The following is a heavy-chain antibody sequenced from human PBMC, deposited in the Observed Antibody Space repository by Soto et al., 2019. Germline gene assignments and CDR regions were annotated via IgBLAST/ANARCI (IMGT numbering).Heavy chain of an antibody. D-gene: IGHD3-22*01. J-gene: IGHJ4*02. CDR1: GFTLSDHY. V-gene: IGHV3-72*01. Sequence: PGGSLRLSCSVSGFTLSDHYIDWVRQAPGKGLEWVGRSRNQANGYSTIYAASVKGRFTTSRDDSKNLVDLQMESLRTEDTAVYYCVRDTYFSDSSSYTRCFDFWGQGALVTVSS. CDR2: SRNQANGYST. CDR3: VRDTYFSDSSSYTRCFDF.